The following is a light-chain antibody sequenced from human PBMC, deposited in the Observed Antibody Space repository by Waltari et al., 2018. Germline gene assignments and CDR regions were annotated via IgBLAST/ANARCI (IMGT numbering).Light chain of an antibody. Sequence: FFLTQSPATLSVSAGERAALSCRASQSVGTSLAWYQHRAGQAPRLLIYDASKRAAGIPARFSGSGSGTDFTLAIDTLEPEDFAVYYCQQRHTWPRTFGQGTKVE. CDR2: DAS. V-gene: IGKV3-11*01. CDR3: QQRHTWPRT. CDR1: QSVGTS. J-gene: IGKJ1*01.